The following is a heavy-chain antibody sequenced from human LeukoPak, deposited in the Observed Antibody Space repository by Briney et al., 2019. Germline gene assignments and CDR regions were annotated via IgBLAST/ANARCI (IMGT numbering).Heavy chain of an antibody. J-gene: IGHJ4*02. D-gene: IGHD3-9*01. CDR2: IRSSSSYI. Sequence: PGGSLRLSCAASGFTFSSYSMNWVRQAPGKGLEWVSSIRSSSSYIYYADSVKGRFTISRDNAKNSLYLQMNSLRVEGTAVYYCARGGYDILTGRPSLGALEDYWGQGTLVTVSS. CDR1: GFTFSSYS. CDR3: ARGGYDILTGRPSLGALEDY. V-gene: IGHV3-21*01.